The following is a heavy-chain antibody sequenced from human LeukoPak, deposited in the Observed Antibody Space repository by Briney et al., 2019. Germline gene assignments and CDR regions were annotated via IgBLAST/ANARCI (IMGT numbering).Heavy chain of an antibody. V-gene: IGHV4-30-4*08. Sequence: PSETLSLTXTVSGGSISSGDYYWSWIRQPPGKGLEWIGYIYYSGSTYYNPSLKSRVTISVDTSKNQFSLKLSSVTAADTAVYYCACEVRPWNWFDPWGQGTLVTVSS. CDR2: IYYSGST. CDR3: ACEVRPWNWFDP. J-gene: IGHJ5*02. CDR1: GGSISSGDYY. D-gene: IGHD3-10*01.